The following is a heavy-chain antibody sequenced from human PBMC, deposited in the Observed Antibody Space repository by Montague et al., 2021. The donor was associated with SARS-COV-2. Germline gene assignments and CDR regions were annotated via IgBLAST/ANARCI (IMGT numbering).Heavy chain of an antibody. CDR3: ARGVGYFDWLLSSTLDV. CDR1: VGSISSGGYY. D-gene: IGHD3-9*01. CDR2: IYYIGST. J-gene: IGHJ6*02. V-gene: IGHV4-31*03. Sequence: TLSLTCTVSVGSISSGGYYWSWIRQPPGKGLEWIGYIYYIGSTYYNPSLKSRVTISVDTSKNQFSLKVSSVTAADTAVYYCARGVGYFDWLLSSTLDVWGQGNTVTVSS.